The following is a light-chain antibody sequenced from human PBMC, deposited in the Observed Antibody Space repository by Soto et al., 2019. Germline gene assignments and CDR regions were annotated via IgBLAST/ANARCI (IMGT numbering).Light chain of an antibody. CDR3: SSYAGSNIDVV. CDR1: GSDVGGYNY. V-gene: IGLV2-8*01. CDR2: EVS. Sequence: QSALTQPPSASGSPGQSVTISCTGTGSDVGGYNYVSWYQHHPGKAPKLMLYEVSTRPSGVPDRFSGSKSGNTASLTVSGLQAEDEADYYCSSYAGSNIDVVFGGGTKLTVL. J-gene: IGLJ2*01.